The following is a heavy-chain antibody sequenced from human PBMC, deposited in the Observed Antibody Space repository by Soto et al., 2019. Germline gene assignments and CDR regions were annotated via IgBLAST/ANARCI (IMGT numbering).Heavy chain of an antibody. CDR2: ITWNGGNS. J-gene: IGHJ6*02. V-gene: IGHV3-43*01. Sequence: HPGGSLRLSCAASGFRFDDYNIHWVRQAPGKGLEWVSLITWNGGNSYYADSVKGRFTISRDGTTESVSLQMTSLKREDTGLYFCARETLSYGSALDVWGQGTTVTVPS. CDR1: GFRFDDYN. CDR3: ARETLSYGSALDV. D-gene: IGHD3-16*01.